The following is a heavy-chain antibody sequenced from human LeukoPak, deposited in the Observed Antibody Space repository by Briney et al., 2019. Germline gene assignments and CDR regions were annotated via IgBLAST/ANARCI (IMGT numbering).Heavy chain of an antibody. CDR3: ASTYYYDSSGYYYKMFDP. V-gene: IGHV4-39*07. Sequence: SETLSLTCTVSGGSISSSSYYWGWIRQPPGKGLEWIGSIYYSGSTYYNPSLKSRVTISVDTSKNQFSLKLSSVTAADTAVYYCASTYYYDSSGYYYKMFDPWGQGTLVTVSS. CDR2: IYYSGST. CDR1: GGSISSSSYY. J-gene: IGHJ5*02. D-gene: IGHD3-22*01.